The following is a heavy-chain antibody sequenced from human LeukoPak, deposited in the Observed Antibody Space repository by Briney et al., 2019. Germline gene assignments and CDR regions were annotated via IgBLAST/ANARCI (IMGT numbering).Heavy chain of an antibody. CDR3: ARFGLGKHLEVDGIPFDI. Sequence: SVKVSCKASGNTFTSYAVTWVRQAPGQGLEGMGWISAYNGNTNYAQKLQGRVTMTTDTSTSTAYMELRRLSSDDTALYSCARFGLGKHLEVDGIPFDIWGQGTMVTVSS. D-gene: IGHD6-19*01. J-gene: IGHJ3*02. CDR2: ISAYNGNT. CDR1: GNTFTSYA. V-gene: IGHV1-18*01.